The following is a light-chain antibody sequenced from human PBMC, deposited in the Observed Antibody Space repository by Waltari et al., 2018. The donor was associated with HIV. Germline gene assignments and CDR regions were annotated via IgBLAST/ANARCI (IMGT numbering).Light chain of an antibody. CDR1: SSNVGRNS. Sequence: SVPTQPPSAPGTPGQGVTISCSGSSSNVGRNSVRWSRQFPGTAPKLLIYKTNQRPSGVPDRFSGSKSGTSASLAISGLQSDDESVYYCAAWDDSLNGPLFGGGTQLTVL. CDR3: AAWDDSLNGPL. V-gene: IGLV1-44*01. CDR2: KTN. J-gene: IGLJ2*01.